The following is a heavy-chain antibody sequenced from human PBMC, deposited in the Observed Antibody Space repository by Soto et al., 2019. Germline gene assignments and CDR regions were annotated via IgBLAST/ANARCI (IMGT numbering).Heavy chain of an antibody. J-gene: IGHJ4*02. CDR2: IKQDGSEK. CDR1: GFTFSIYW. Sequence: GGSLRLSCAASGFTFSIYWMSWVRQAPGKGLEWVANIKQDGSEKYYVGSVKGRFTISRDNAKNSVSLQMNSLRAEDTAVYYCARESSSSWPYYFDYWGQGTLVTVS. D-gene: IGHD6-13*01. V-gene: IGHV3-7*01. CDR3: ARESSSSWPYYFDY.